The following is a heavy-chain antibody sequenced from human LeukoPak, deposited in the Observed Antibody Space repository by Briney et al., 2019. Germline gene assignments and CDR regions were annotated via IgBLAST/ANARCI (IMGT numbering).Heavy chain of an antibody. CDR2: ISGSGGST. Sequence: GGSLRLSCAASGFTFSSYAMSWVRQAPGKGLEWVSAISGSGGSTYYADSVKGRFTISRDNAKNSLYLQMNSLRAEDTAVYYCAASLGGYSPFDYWGQGTLVTVSS. CDR1: GFTFSSYA. CDR3: AASLGGYSPFDY. J-gene: IGHJ4*02. V-gene: IGHV3-23*01. D-gene: IGHD4-23*01.